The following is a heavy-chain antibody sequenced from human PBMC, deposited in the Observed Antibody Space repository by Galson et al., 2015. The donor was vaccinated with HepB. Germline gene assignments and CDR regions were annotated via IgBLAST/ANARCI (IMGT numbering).Heavy chain of an antibody. CDR3: ARASVRGPLITLMTALDF. CDR1: GGSISTYY. D-gene: IGHD3-16*01. CDR2: IYDSGST. V-gene: IGHV4-59*01. Sequence: ETLSLTCTVSGGSISTYYWSWIRQPPGKGLEWIGYIYDSGSTNYNPSLKSRVTISVDTSKNQFSLKLSSVTAADTAVYYCARASVRGPLITLMTALDFWGQGTLVTVSS. J-gene: IGHJ4*02.